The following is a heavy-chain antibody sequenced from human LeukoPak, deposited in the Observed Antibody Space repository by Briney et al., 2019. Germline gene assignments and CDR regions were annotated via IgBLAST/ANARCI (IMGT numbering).Heavy chain of an antibody. CDR1: GGSISSYY. CDR3: ARAGRFLDYWFDP. J-gene: IGHJ5*02. CDR2: IYYSGST. D-gene: IGHD3-3*01. V-gene: IGHV4-59*01. Sequence: PSETLSLTCTVSGGSISSYYWSWIRQPPGKGLEWIGYIYYSGSTNYNPSLKSRVTISVDTSKNQFSLKLSSVTAADTAVYYCARAGRFLDYWFDPWGQGTLVTVSS.